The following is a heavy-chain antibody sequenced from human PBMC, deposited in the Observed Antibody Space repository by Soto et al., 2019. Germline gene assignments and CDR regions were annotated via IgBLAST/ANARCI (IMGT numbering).Heavy chain of an antibody. V-gene: IGHV4-4*07. Sequence: LSLTCTVSGGSISSYYWSWIRQPAGKGLEWIGRIYTSGSTNYNPSLKSRVTMSVDTSKNQFSLKLSSVTAADTAVYYCARACSSNNCYDVFDYWGQGTLVTVSS. CDR2: IYTSGST. CDR3: ARACSSNNCYDVFDY. CDR1: GGSISSYY. D-gene: IGHD2-2*01. J-gene: IGHJ4*02.